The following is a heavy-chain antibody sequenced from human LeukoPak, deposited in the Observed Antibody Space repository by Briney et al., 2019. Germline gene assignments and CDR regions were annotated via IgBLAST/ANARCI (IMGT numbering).Heavy chain of an antibody. V-gene: IGHV1-2*02. Sequence: ASVKVSCKASGYTFTDYYMHWVRQAPGQGLEWMGWFNPNSGGTNYAQKFQGRVTMTRDTSISTAYMELSRLRSDATAVYYCARERWFGELSFDYWGQGTLVTVSS. CDR3: ARERWFGELSFDY. D-gene: IGHD3-10*01. CDR2: FNPNSGGT. J-gene: IGHJ4*02. CDR1: GYTFTDYY.